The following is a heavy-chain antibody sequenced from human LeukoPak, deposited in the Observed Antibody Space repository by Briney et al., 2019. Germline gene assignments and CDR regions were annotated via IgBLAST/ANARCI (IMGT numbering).Heavy chain of an antibody. CDR2: IYYTGST. Sequence: PSVTLSLTCTVSGGSINGYYWSWIRQPPGKGLEWIGYIYYTGSTNYNPSLKSRVTISVDTSKNQFSLKLCSVTAADTAVYYCARGTRDIGRYFYFDYWGQGALVTVSS. V-gene: IGHV4-59*01. CDR1: GGSINGYY. CDR3: ARGTRDIGRYFYFDY. J-gene: IGHJ4*02. D-gene: IGHD1-26*01.